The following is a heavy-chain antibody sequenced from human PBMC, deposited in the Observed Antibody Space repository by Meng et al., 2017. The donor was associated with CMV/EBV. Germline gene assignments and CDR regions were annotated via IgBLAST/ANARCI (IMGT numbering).Heavy chain of an antibody. CDR2: MNPYSGNT. V-gene: IGHV1-8*01. J-gene: IGHJ6*02. CDR1: GYTFTSYD. D-gene: IGHD2-15*01. Sequence: ASVKVSCKASGYTFTSYDINWVRQATGQGLEWMGWMNPYSGNTGYAQKFQGRVTVTRNTSISTAYMELSSLRSEDTAVYYCARGGYRYCSGGSCYGMVDVWGQGTTVTVSS. CDR3: ARGGYRYCSGGSCYGMVDV.